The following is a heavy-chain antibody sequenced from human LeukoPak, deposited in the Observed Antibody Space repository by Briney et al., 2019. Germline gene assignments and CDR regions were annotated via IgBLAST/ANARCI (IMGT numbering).Heavy chain of an antibody. J-gene: IGHJ4*02. D-gene: IGHD3-10*01. V-gene: IGHV1-2*04. CDR3: ARGYYYGSGTTTMGY. CDR1: GYTFTGYY. Sequence: ASVKVSCKASGYTFTGYYMHWVRQAPGQGLEWMGWINPNSGGTNYAQKSQGWATMTRDTSISTAYMELSRLRSDDTAVYYCARGYYYGSGTTTMGYWGQGTLVTVSS. CDR2: INPNSGGT.